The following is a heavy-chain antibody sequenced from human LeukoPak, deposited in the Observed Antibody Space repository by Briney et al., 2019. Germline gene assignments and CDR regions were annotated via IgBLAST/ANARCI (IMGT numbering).Heavy chain of an antibody. V-gene: IGHV3-53*01. CDR3: ASGGKYFTGGACYGD. CDR1: GFIVSDDY. D-gene: IGHD2-8*02. CDR2: IYSGGAT. Sequence: PGGSLRLSCAASGFIVSDDYISWVRQTPGKGMEWVSVIYSGGATFYADSVKGRITISRDNSKNTVHLQMNSLRAEDTAVYYCASGGKYFTGGACYGDWGQGTLVTVSS. J-gene: IGHJ4*02.